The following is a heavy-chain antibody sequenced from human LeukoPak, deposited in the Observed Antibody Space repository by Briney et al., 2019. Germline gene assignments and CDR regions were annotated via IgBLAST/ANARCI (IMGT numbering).Heavy chain of an antibody. D-gene: IGHD3-9*01. CDR3: AKDLAWRYFDWNPHFDY. Sequence: SETLSLTCAVYGGSFSGYYWSWIRQPPGKGLEWIGEINHSGSTNYNPSLKSRVTISVDTSKNQFSLKLSSVTAADTAVYYCAKDLAWRYFDWNPHFDYWGQGTLVTVSS. CDR2: INHSGST. J-gene: IGHJ4*02. V-gene: IGHV4-34*01. CDR1: GGSFSGYY.